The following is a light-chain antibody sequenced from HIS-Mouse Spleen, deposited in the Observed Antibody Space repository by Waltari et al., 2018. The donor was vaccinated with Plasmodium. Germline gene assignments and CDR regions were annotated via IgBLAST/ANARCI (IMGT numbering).Light chain of an antibody. V-gene: IGLV2-23*01. Sequence: QSALTQPASVSGSPGQSITISCTATSSDVGRSNLVSWYQQHPGKAPKLMIYEGSKRPSGVSNRFSGSKSGNTASLTISGLQAEDEADYYCCSYAGSSTYVFGTGTKVTVL. CDR2: EGS. CDR3: CSYAGSSTYV. J-gene: IGLJ1*01. CDR1: SSDVGRSNL.